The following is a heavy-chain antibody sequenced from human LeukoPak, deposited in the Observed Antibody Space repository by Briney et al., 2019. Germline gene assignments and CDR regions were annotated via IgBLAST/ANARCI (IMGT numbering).Heavy chain of an antibody. J-gene: IGHJ4*02. V-gene: IGHV4-59*01. Sequence: PSETLSLTCTVSGGSISSYYWSWIRQPPGKGLEWVGYIYYSGSTNYNPSLKSRVTISVDTSKNQFSLKLGSVTAADTAVYYCARAYSSSWWDFWGQGTLVTVSS. D-gene: IGHD6-13*01. CDR2: IYYSGST. CDR3: ARAYSSSWWDF. CDR1: GGSISSYY.